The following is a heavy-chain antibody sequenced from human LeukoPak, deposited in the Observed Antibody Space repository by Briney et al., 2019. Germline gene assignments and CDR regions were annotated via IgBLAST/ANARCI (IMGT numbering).Heavy chain of an antibody. CDR1: GFTFNSYA. V-gene: IGHV3-23*01. J-gene: IGHJ6*02. D-gene: IGHD3-3*01. CDR2: ISDSGGNT. CDR3: ARDSPDFWSYGMDV. Sequence: GGSLRLSCAASGFTFNSYAMSWVRQAPWERLQWVSGISDSGGNTYYADSVRGRFTISRDNSKNTLYLQMNSLRAEDTAVYYCARDSPDFWSYGMDVGGQGTTVPVS.